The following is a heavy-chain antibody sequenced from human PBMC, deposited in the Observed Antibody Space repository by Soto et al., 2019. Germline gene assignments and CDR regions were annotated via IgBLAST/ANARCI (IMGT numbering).Heavy chain of an antibody. CDR3: ARGSGIVSLPGELEDVKYDY. J-gene: IGHJ4*02. Sequence: QVQLQQWGAGLVKPSETLSLSCAVYGQSFSGHSWAWIRQPPGKGLEWIGEINESGSTYYNPSLKWRVTISTETSKNQSSLKLSSVSAADTAAYFCARGSGIVSLPGELEDVKYDYWGQGTLVNVSS. D-gene: IGHD1-1*01. V-gene: IGHV4-34*01. CDR2: INESGST. CDR1: GQSFSGHS.